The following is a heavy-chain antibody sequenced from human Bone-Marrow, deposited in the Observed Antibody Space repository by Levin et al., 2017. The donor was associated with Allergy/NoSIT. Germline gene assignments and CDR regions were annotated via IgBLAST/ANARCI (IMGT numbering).Heavy chain of an antibody. D-gene: IGHD6-13*01. CDR2: IYYSGTT. J-gene: IGHJ5*02. Sequence: SQTLSLTCTVSGDSMTSDYWSWIRQPPGKGLEYIGYIYYSGTTKYNPSLKSRVTISIDTSKSQFSLRLTSVTTADTAVYYCARARPARYDTTWFTNWFDPWGQGTLVTVSS. V-gene: IGHV4-59*01. CDR3: ARARPARYDTTWFTNWFDP. CDR1: GDSMTSDY.